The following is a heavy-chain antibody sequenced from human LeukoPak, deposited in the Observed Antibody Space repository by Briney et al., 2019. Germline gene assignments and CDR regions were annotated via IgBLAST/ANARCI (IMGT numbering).Heavy chain of an antibody. D-gene: IGHD3-16*01. CDR1: GGSFSGYY. CDR2: INHSGST. J-gene: IGHJ3*02. V-gene: IGHV4-34*01. CDR3: ARGLSDRAFDI. Sequence: SETLSLTRAVYGGSFSGYYWSWIRQPPGKGLEWIGEINHSGSTNYNPSLKSRVTISVDTSKNQFSLKLSSVTAADTAVYYCARGLSDRAFDIWGQGTMVTVSS.